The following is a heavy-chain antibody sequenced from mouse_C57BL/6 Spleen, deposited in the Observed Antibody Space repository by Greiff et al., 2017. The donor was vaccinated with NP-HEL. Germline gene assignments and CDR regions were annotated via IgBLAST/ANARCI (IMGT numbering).Heavy chain of an antibody. CDR1: GYTFTSYW. CDR3: ARGRDDDYDGVSWFAY. Sequence: VQLQQPGAELVMPGASVKLSCKASGYTFTSYWMHWVKQRPGQGLEWIGEIDPSDSYTNYNQKFKGKSALTVDKSSSTAYMQLSSLTSEDSAVYYCARGRDDDYDGVSWFAYWGQGTLVTVSA. CDR2: IDPSDSYT. J-gene: IGHJ3*01. D-gene: IGHD2-4*01. V-gene: IGHV1-69*01.